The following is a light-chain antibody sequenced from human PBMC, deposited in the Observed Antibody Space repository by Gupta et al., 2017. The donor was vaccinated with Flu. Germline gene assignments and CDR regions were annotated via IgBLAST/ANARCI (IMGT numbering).Light chain of an antibody. V-gene: IGKV3-11*01. CDR1: QSFSSY. Sequence: EIVLTQSPATLSLSPGDRATLSCRASQSFSSYLAWYQQKPGQAPRLLIYDATNRATGIPARFSGSGSGTDFTLTISSLEPEDFAVYYCQQRSIFGPGTKVDIK. CDR3: QQRSI. CDR2: DAT. J-gene: IGKJ3*01.